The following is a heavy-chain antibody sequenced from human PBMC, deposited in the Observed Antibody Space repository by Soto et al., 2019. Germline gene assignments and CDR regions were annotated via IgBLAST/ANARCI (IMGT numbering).Heavy chain of an antibody. J-gene: IGHJ6*02. Sequence: SVKVSCKASGYTFTSYGISWVRQAPGQGLEWMGGIIPIFGTANYAQKFQGRVTITADESTSTAYMELSSLRSEDTAVYYCARALFGYSYGNYYYFGMDVWGQGTTVTVSS. D-gene: IGHD5-18*01. CDR2: IIPIFGTA. V-gene: IGHV1-69*13. CDR1: GYTFTSYG. CDR3: ARALFGYSYGNYYYFGMDV.